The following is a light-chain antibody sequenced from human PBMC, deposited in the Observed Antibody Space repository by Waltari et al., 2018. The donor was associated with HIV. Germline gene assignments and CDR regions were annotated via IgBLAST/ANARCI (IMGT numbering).Light chain of an antibody. J-gene: IGLJ3*02. V-gene: IGLV2-23*02. CDR1: SRDVGNYKL. CDR2: EVN. Sequence: QSALTQPASVSGSPGQSIAISCTGTSRDVGNYKLISWYQHHPGKAPRLMIYEVNQRPSGVSNRFSGSKSGDTASLVISGLQAEDEAHYYCSSYAGGHTWVFGGGTKVTVL. CDR3: SSYAGGHTWV.